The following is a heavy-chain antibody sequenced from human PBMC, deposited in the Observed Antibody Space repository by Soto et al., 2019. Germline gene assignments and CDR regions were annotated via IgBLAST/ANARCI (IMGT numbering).Heavy chain of an antibody. CDR2: IYYSGST. Sequence: PSETLSLTCTVSGGSISSSSYYWGWIRQPPGKGLEWIGSIYYSGSTYYNPSLKSRVTISVDTSKNQFSLKLSSVTAADTSVYYCARQREDYDSSGYYLDAFDIWGQGTMVT. V-gene: IGHV4-39*01. D-gene: IGHD3-22*01. J-gene: IGHJ3*02. CDR1: GGSISSSSYY. CDR3: ARQREDYDSSGYYLDAFDI.